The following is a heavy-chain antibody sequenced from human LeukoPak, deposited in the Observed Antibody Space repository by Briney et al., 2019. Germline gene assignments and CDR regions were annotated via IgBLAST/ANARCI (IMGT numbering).Heavy chain of an antibody. CDR1: GGSISSYY. Sequence: SETLSLTCTVSGGSISSYYWSWIRQPPGKGLEWIGYIYYSGSTNYNPSLKSRVTISVDTSKNQFSLKLSSVTAADTAVYYCARGGYSYGFEYYYGMDVWGQGTTVTVSS. CDR3: ARGGYSYGFEYYYGMDV. V-gene: IGHV4-59*01. CDR2: IYYSGST. D-gene: IGHD5-18*01. J-gene: IGHJ6*02.